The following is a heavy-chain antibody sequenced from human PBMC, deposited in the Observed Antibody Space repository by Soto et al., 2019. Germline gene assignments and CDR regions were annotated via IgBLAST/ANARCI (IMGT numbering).Heavy chain of an antibody. CDR3: ARGSVRYCSSTSCYIWFDP. Sequence: SVKVSCKASGGTFSSYAISWVRQAPGQGLEWMGGIIPIFGTANYAQKFQGRVTITADKSTSTAYMELSSLRSEDTAVYYCARGSVRYCSSTSCYIWFDPWGQGTLVTV. J-gene: IGHJ5*02. V-gene: IGHV1-69*06. CDR2: IIPIFGTA. CDR1: GGTFSSYA. D-gene: IGHD2-2*02.